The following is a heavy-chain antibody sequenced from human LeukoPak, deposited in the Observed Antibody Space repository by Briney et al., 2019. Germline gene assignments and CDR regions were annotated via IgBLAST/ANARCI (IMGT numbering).Heavy chain of an antibody. D-gene: IGHD6-25*01. V-gene: IGHV4-59*01. CDR1: GGYISSYY. CDR3: ARDREAASLFDY. J-gene: IGHJ4*02. Sequence: SETLSLTCTVSGGYISSYYWSWIRQPPGKGLEWIGYIYYSGSTNYNPSLKSRVTISVDTSKNQFSLKLSSVTAADTAVYYCARDREAASLFDYWGQGTLVTVSS. CDR2: IYYSGST.